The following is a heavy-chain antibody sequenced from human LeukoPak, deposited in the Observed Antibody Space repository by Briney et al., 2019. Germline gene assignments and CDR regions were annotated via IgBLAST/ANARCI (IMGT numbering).Heavy chain of an antibody. J-gene: IGHJ5*02. CDR3: ARLGNSYCTNGVCYNNWFDP. V-gene: IGHV5-51*01. CDR2: IYPGDSDT. D-gene: IGHD2-8*01. Sequence: GESLKISFKGSGYSFTSYWIGWVRQMPGKGLEWMGIIYPGDSDTRYSPSFQGQVTISADKSISTAYLQWSSLKASDTAMFYCARLGNSYCTNGVCYNNWFDPWGQGTLVTVSS. CDR1: GYSFTSYW.